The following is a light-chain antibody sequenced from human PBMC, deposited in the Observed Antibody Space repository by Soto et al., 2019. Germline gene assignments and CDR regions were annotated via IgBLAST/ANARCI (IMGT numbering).Light chain of an antibody. CDR1: TSNIGSNT. V-gene: IGLV1-44*01. Sequence: QSALTQPPSASGTPGQRVTISCSGSTSNIGSNTVNWYQQLPGTAPKVLIYSNNRRPSGVPDRFSGSKSGTSASLAISGLQSEDEADYYCAAWDASLNGYVFGTGTKLTVL. CDR3: AAWDASLNGYV. CDR2: SNN. J-gene: IGLJ1*01.